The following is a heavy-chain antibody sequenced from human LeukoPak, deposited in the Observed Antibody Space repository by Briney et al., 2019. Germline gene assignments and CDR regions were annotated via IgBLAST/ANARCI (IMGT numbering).Heavy chain of an antibody. CDR1: GGSISSGGNF. J-gene: IGHJ6*02. D-gene: IGHD1-26*01. CDR3: ARGGSGSYYSVYYAVDV. Sequence: SQTLSLTCTVSGGSISSGGNFWSWIRQRPGKGLEWVGFIYYSGTTYSNPSLKSRVAISADTSKNEFSLKLNSLTAADTAVYYCARGGSGSYYSVYYAVDVWGQGTTVTVS. CDR2: IYYSGTT. V-gene: IGHV4-31*03.